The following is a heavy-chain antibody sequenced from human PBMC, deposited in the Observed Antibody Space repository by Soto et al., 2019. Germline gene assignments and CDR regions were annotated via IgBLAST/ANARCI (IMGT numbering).Heavy chain of an antibody. D-gene: IGHD3-16*01. V-gene: IGHV3-30*18. CDR2: ISYDGSRT. CDR3: PKGQGFEQLWVFDS. Sequence: LRLSCAASGFPFSSYDMHWVRQAPGKGLEWVALISYDGSRTSYSDSVKGRFTISRDNSKNTLFLQMDNLRPDDTAVYYCPKGQGFEQLWVFDSWGQGTLVTVSS. J-gene: IGHJ5*01. CDR1: GFPFSSYD.